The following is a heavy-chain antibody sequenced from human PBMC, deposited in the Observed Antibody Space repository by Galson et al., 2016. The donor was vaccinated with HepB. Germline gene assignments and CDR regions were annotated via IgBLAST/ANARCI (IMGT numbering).Heavy chain of an antibody. D-gene: IGHD2-21*02. CDR1: GGTFSSYA. J-gene: IGHJ6*02. Sequence: SVKVSCKASGGTFSSYAISWVRQAPGQGLEWMGGIIPIFGTANYAQKFQGRITITADESTSTAYMELSSLRSEDTAVYYCARDLYCGGDCYLVYWGQGTTVTVSS. V-gene: IGHV1-69*13. CDR2: IIPIFGTA. CDR3: ARDLYCGGDCYLVY.